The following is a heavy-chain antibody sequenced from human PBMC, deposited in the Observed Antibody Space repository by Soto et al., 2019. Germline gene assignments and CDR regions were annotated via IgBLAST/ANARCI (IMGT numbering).Heavy chain of an antibody. D-gene: IGHD5-18*01. CDR2: IWYDGSNK. J-gene: IGHJ6*02. V-gene: IGHV3-33*01. CDR1: GFTFSSYG. CDR3: AREGVGYSPSYADYYGMDV. Sequence: GSLRLSCAASGFTFSSYGMHWVRQAPGKGLEWVAVIWYDGSNKYYADSVKGRFTISRDNSKNTLYLQMNSLRAEDTAVYYCAREGVGYSPSYADYYGMDVWGQGTTVTVSS.